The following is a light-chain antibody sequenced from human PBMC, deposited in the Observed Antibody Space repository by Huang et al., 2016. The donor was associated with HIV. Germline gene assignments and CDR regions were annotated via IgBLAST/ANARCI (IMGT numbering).Light chain of an antibody. CDR2: GAS. Sequence: DIQITQSPSSLSASVGYRVTITCRASQNINKYLNWYQQQPGKAPRLLISGASTLQSGVPASFSGSGSGTDFTLTISSLQPEDSAFYFCQQSVKTPRTFGQGTKLEI. J-gene: IGKJ2*01. CDR3: QQSVKTPRT. V-gene: IGKV1-39*01. CDR1: QNINKY.